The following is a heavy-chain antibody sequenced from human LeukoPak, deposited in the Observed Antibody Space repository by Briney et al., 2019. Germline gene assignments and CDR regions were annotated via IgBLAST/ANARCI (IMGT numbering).Heavy chain of an antibody. D-gene: IGHD6-6*01. CDR3: AKDRRFGAAREGLDY. Sequence: GGSLRLSCAASGFTFDDYGMSWVRQAPGKGLEWVSAISGSGGSTYYADSVKGRFTISRDNSKNTLYLQMNSLRAEDTAVYYCAKDRRFGAAREGLDYWGQGTLVTVSS. V-gene: IGHV3-23*01. CDR1: GFTFDDYG. J-gene: IGHJ4*02. CDR2: ISGSGGST.